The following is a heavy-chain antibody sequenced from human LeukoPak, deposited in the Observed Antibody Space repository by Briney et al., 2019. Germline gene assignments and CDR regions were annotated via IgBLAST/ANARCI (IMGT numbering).Heavy chain of an antibody. D-gene: IGHD6-25*01. Sequence: SETQSLTCTVSGGSVGSSGYYWDWIRQPPGKGLEWIGSIYYSGSSYYNPSLKSRVTISVDTSKNQFSLKLSSVTAADTAVYYCASGTEAGYGYPFDPWGQGTLVTVSS. CDR1: GGSVGSSGYY. CDR2: IYYSGSS. J-gene: IGHJ5*02. V-gene: IGHV4-39*01. CDR3: ASGTEAGYGYPFDP.